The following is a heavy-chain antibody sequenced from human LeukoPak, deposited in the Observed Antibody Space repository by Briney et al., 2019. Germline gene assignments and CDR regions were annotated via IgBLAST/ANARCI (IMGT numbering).Heavy chain of an antibody. CDR3: ARHGHCTNGVCYSNYYYMDV. CDR2: IYPDDSDT. CDR1: GYSFTSYW. V-gene: IGHV5-51*01. J-gene: IGHJ6*03. Sequence: GASLKISCKGSGYSFTSYWIGWVRQLPGKGLEWMGIIYPDDSDTRYSPSFEGQVIISVDKSISTAYLQWSSLKASDTATYYCARHGHCTNGVCYSNYYYMDVWGKGTTVTVSS. D-gene: IGHD2-8*01.